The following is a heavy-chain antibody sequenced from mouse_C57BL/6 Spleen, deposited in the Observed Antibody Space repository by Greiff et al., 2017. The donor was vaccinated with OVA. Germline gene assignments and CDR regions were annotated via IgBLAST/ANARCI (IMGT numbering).Heavy chain of an antibody. CDR1: GFSLTSYG. CDR3: AAISEEYYYAMDY. CDR2: IWSGGST. D-gene: IGHD5-1*01. Sequence: VQGVESGPGLVQPSQSLSITCTVSGFSLTSYGVHWVRQSPGKGLEWLGVIWSGGSTDYNAAFISRLSISKDNSKSQVFFKMNSLQADDTAIYYCAAISEEYYYAMDYWGQGTSVTVSS. V-gene: IGHV2-2*01. J-gene: IGHJ4*01.